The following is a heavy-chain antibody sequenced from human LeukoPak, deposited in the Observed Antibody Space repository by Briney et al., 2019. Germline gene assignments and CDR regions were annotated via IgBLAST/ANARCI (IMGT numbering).Heavy chain of an antibody. V-gene: IGHV4-59*12. J-gene: IGHJ4*02. D-gene: IGHD4-17*01. Sequence: PSETLSLTCTVSGGSINTYYWSWIRQPPGEGLEWIGNIYYSGTTSYNPSLESRVIISVDTSKNQFSLKLSSVTAADTAVYYCASGGNTVTSSNFDYWGQGTLVTVSS. CDR2: IYYSGTT. CDR3: ASGGNTVTSSNFDY. CDR1: GGSINTYY.